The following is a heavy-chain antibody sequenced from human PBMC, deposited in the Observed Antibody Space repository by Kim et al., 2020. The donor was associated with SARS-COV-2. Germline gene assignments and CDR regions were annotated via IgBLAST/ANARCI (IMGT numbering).Heavy chain of an antibody. CDR1: GFTFSSYG. Sequence: GGSLRLSCAASGFTFSSYGMHWVRQAPGKGLEWVAVISYDGSNKYYADSVKGRFTISRDNSKNTLYLQMNSLRAEDTAVYYCAKDRYLRERYFDLWGRGTLVTVSS. CDR2: ISYDGSNK. CDR3: AKDRYLRERYFDL. D-gene: IGHD1-20*01. J-gene: IGHJ2*01. V-gene: IGHV3-30*18.